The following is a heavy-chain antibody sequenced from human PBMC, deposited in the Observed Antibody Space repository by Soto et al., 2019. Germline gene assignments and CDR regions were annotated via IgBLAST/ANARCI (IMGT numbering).Heavy chain of an antibody. CDR1: GGTISICRYD. D-gene: IGHD5-12*01. V-gene: IGHV4-39*02. CDR2: IYYSGST. Sequence: PSESIALTCTVSGGTISICRYDGGWIRQPPGKGLEWIGSIYYSGSTYYNPSLKSRVTISVDTSKNLCSLKLSSVTAADTAVYYCGREATKQNWFDAWGQGTLVTVSS. CDR3: GREATKQNWFDA. J-gene: IGHJ5*02.